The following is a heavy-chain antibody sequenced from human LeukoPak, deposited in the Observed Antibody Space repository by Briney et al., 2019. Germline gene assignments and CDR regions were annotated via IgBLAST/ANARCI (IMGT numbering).Heavy chain of an antibody. CDR1: GLTFHNAW. J-gene: IGHJ4*02. CDR3: TTLSIDVLY. D-gene: IGHD2/OR15-2a*01. Sequence: GGSLRLSCAASGLTFHNAWMTWVRPAPGKGRWWVGRMKSNRDGGTSDSAAPVKGSSTISRDDSRHTQCLHMNSLRAEDTAVYYCTTLSIDVLYGGQGTLVTVS. V-gene: IGHV3-15*01. CDR2: MKSNRDGGTS.